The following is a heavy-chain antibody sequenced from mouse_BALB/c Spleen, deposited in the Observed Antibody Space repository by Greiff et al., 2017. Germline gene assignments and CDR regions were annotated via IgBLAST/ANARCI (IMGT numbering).Heavy chain of an antibody. D-gene: IGHD2-10*02. J-gene: IGHJ4*01. V-gene: IGHV2-2*02. Sequence: VKVVESGPGLVQPSQSLSITCTVSGFSLTSYGVHWVRQSPGKGLEWLGVIWSGGSTDYNAAFISRLSISKDNSKSQVFFKMNSLQANDTAIYYCARRYGNYYAMDYWGQGTSVTVSS. CDR2: IWSGGST. CDR1: GFSLTSYG. CDR3: ARRYGNYYAMDY.